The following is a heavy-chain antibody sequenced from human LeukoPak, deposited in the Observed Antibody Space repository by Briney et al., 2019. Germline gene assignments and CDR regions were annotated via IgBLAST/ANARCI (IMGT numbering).Heavy chain of an antibody. CDR2: IDHSGST. V-gene: IGHV4-34*01. CDR3: ARGRYCTNGVCFLDYYYYHMDV. CDR1: GGAFSGYY. J-gene: IGHJ6*03. D-gene: IGHD2-8*01. Sequence: SETLPLTCAVYGGAFSGYYCSWIRQPAGRGRGWIGEIDHSGSTSYNPSLKSRVTISVDTSKNQFSLKLSSVTAAATAVYYCARGRYCTNGVCFLDYYYYHMDVWGKGTTVTVSS.